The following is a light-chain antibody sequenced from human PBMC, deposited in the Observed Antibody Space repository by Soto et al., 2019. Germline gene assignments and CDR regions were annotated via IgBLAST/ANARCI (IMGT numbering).Light chain of an antibody. V-gene: IGKV1-5*01. CDR1: QSISSW. CDR2: DAS. J-gene: IGKJ1*01. Sequence: DIQMTQSPSTLSASVGDRVTITCRASQSISSWLAWYQQKPGKAPKLLIYDASSLESGVPSRFSGSGSGTEFPLTISSLQPGDFATYYCQHYNTYPWRFGQGAKVDIK. CDR3: QHYNTYPWR.